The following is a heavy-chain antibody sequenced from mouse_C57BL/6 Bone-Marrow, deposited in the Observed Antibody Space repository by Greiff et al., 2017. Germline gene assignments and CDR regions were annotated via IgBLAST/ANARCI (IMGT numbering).Heavy chain of an antibody. Sequence: VKLQQPGAELVKPGASVKMSCKASGYTFTSYWITWVKQRPGQGLEWIGDIYPTSGRTNYNEKFKSKAILTVDTSSNTAYMQLSSLTSGDSAVFYCARSGPLGRSFDYWGQGTTLTVSS. J-gene: IGHJ2*01. CDR1: GYTFTSYW. D-gene: IGHD4-1*01. CDR2: IYPTSGRT. V-gene: IGHV1-55*01. CDR3: ARSGPLGRSFDY.